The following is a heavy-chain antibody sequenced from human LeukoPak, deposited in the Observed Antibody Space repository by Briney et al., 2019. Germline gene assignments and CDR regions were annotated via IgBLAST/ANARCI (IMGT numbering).Heavy chain of an antibody. Sequence: PGGSLRLSCAASGFTFDDYTMHWVRQAPGKGLEWVSLISWDGGSTYYADSVKGRFTISRDNAKNTVYLEMNSLSVEDTATYYCIRDFRSADLWGQGTLVTVTS. CDR3: IRDFRSADL. J-gene: IGHJ5*02. V-gene: IGHV3-43*01. CDR1: GFTFDDYT. CDR2: ISWDGGST.